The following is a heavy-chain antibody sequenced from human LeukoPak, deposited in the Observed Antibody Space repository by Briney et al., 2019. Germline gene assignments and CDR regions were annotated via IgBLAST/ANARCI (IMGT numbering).Heavy chain of an antibody. V-gene: IGHV3-21*01. CDR3: ARSGDSSGYYPVDY. CDR2: ISISSRYI. J-gene: IGHJ4*02. CDR1: GFXFSSYS. D-gene: IGHD3-22*01. Sequence: GGSLRLSCAASGFXFSSYSMNWVPQAPGKGLEGVSSISISSRYIYYADSVKGRFTISRDNAKNSLYLQMNSLRAEDTAVYYCARSGDSSGYYPVDYWGQGTLVTVSS.